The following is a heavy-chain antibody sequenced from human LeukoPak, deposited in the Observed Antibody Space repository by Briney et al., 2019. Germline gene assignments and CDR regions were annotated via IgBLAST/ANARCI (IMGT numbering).Heavy chain of an antibody. J-gene: IGHJ4*02. V-gene: IGHV4-34*01. CDR3: ARPGLAYCGADCYSTEGYYFDY. D-gene: IGHD2-21*01. CDR2: INHGGST. Sequence: SETLSLTCAVYGENFSIYFYSWIRQPPGKGLEWIGEINHGGSTSYNPSLKSRVTISVDTSKNQFSLRLSSVTAADTAMYYCARPGLAYCGADCYSTEGYYFDYWSREPWSPSPQ. CDR1: GENFSIYF.